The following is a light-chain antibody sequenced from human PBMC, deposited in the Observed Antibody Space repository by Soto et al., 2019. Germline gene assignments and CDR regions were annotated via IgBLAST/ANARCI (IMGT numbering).Light chain of an antibody. CDR2: GAS. J-gene: IGKJ1*01. CDR1: QSVSSSY. Sequence: EIVLTQSPGTLSLSPGERATLSCRASQSVSSSYLAWYQQKPGQAPRLLIYGASSRATGIPHRFSGSGSGTDFTLTISRLEPEGFAVYYCQQYGSPPWTFGQGTKVEIK. V-gene: IGKV3-20*01. CDR3: QQYGSPPWT.